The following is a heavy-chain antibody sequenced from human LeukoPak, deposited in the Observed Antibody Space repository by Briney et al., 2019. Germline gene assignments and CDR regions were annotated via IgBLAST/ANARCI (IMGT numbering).Heavy chain of an antibody. CDR3: ARNYDFWSGYYTGGDNWFDP. CDR1: GGTFSSYT. V-gene: IGHV1-69*02. D-gene: IGHD3-3*01. J-gene: IGHJ5*02. Sequence: ASVKVSCKASGGTFSSYTISWVRQAPGQGLEWMGRIIPILGIANYAQKLQGRVTMTTDTSTSTAYMELRSLRSDDTAVYYCARNYDFWSGYYTGGDNWFDPWGQGTLVTVSS. CDR2: IIPILGIA.